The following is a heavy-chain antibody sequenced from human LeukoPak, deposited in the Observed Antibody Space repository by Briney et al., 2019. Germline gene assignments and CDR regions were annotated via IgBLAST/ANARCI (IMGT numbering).Heavy chain of an antibody. CDR3: ARDIRMRQGNWFDP. J-gene: IGHJ5*02. CDR1: GFTFSSYS. CDR2: ISSSSSTI. D-gene: IGHD2-2*02. V-gene: IGHV3-48*01. Sequence: GGSLRLSCAASGFTFSSYSMNWVRQAPGKGLEWVSYISSSSSTIYYADSVKGRFTISRDNAKNSLYLQMNSLRAEDTAVYYCARDIRMRQGNWFDPWGQGTLFTVSS.